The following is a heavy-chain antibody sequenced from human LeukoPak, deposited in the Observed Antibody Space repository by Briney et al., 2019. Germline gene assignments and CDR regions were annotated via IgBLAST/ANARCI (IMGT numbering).Heavy chain of an antibody. CDR3: ARGYSSGSPGGYYYYMDV. V-gene: IGHV4-4*07. D-gene: IGHD6-19*01. Sequence: SETLSLTCTVSGGSISSYFWSWIRQPAGKGLEWIGRIYTSGSTNYNPSLKSRVTISVDTSKNQFSLKLSSVTAADTAVYYCARGYSSGSPGGYYYYMDVWGKGTTVTISS. CDR1: GGSISSYF. CDR2: IYTSGST. J-gene: IGHJ6*03.